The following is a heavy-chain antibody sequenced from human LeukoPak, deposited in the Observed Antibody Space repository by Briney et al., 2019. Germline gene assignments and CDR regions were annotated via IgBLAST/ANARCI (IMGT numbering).Heavy chain of an antibody. J-gene: IGHJ3*02. CDR1: GFTFSSYS. V-gene: IGHV3-21*01. Sequence: PGGSLRLSCAASGFTFSSYSMNWVRQAPGKGLEWVSSISSSSSYIYYADSVKGRFTISRDNAKNSLYLQMNSLRAEDTAVYYCARGNYGDRVTAFDIWGQGTMVTVSS. CDR3: ARGNYGDRVTAFDI. D-gene: IGHD4-17*01. CDR2: ISSSSSYI.